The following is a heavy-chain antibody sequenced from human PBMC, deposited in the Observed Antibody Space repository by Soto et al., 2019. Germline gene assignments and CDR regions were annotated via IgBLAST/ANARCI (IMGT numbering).Heavy chain of an antibody. V-gene: IGHV3-21*01. CDR1: GFTFSSYS. Sequence: WGSLRLSCAASGFTFSSYSMNWVRQAPGKGLEWVSSISRSSNYKYYADSVKGRFTISRDNAKNSLYLQMNSLRAEDTAVYYCARDAAYDSSGSPYWGQGTLVTVSS. J-gene: IGHJ4*02. D-gene: IGHD3-22*01. CDR2: ISRSSNYK. CDR3: ARDAAYDSSGSPY.